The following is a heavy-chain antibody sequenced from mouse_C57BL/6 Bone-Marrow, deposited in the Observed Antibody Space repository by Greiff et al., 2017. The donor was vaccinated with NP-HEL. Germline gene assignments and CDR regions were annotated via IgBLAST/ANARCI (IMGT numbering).Heavy chain of an antibody. Sequence: QVQLQQSDAELVKPGASVKISCKVSGYTFTDHSIHWMKQRPEQGLEWIGYIYPRDGSTKYNEKFKGKATLTADKSSSTAYMQLNSLTSEDSAVYFCASTHYYGSSGGWYFDVWGTGTTVTVSS. CDR3: ASTHYYGSSGGWYFDV. CDR1: GYTFTDHS. CDR2: IYPRDGST. V-gene: IGHV1-78*01. D-gene: IGHD1-1*01. J-gene: IGHJ1*03.